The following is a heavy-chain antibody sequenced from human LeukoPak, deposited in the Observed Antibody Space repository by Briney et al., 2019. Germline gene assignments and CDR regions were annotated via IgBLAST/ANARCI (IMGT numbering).Heavy chain of an antibody. CDR2: INHSGST. CDR3: ARADNGYF. D-gene: IGHD5-12*01. Sequence: SETLSLTCAVYGGSFSGYYWSWIRQPPGKGLEWIGEINHSGSTNYNPSLKSRVTISVDTSKNQFSLKLSSVTAADTAMYYCARADNGYFWGQGTLVTVSS. CDR1: GGSFSGYY. J-gene: IGHJ4*02. V-gene: IGHV4-34*01.